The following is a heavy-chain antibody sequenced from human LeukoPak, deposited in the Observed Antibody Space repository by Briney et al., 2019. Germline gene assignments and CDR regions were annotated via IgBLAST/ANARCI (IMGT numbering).Heavy chain of an antibody. D-gene: IGHD1-14*01. CDR1: GFTFSSYE. CDR3: ARGDREVFDY. Sequence: GGSLRLSCAASGFTFSSYEMNWVRQAPGKGLEWVSYISNSGTTIYYADSVKGRFTISRDNAKNSIHLQMNSLRAEDTAAYYCARGDREVFDYWGQGTLVTVSS. V-gene: IGHV3-48*03. J-gene: IGHJ4*02. CDR2: ISNSGTTI.